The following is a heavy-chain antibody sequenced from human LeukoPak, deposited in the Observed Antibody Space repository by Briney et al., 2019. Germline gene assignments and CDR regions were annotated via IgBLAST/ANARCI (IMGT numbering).Heavy chain of an antibody. Sequence: GGSLRLSCAASGFSFSNYGMHWVRQAPGKGLEWVAFIRYDGTETSYAHSVKGRFTISRDNSKNTLYLQMNSLRAEDTAVYYCASQLLSQTDAFDIWGQGTMVTVSS. CDR1: GFSFSNYG. CDR3: ASQLLSQTDAFDI. V-gene: IGHV3-30*02. CDR2: IRYDGTET. J-gene: IGHJ3*02. D-gene: IGHD2-15*01.